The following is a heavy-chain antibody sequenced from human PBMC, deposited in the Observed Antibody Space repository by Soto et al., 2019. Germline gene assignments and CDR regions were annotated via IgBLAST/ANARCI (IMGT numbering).Heavy chain of an antibody. D-gene: IGHD3-22*01. CDR1: GFTFSNYA. CDR2: IGGRATSA. V-gene: IGHV3-23*01. Sequence: EVQLLESGGGLVQPGGSLRLSCAASGFTFSNYAMSWVRQAPGKGLEWVSGIGGRATSAYYADSVKGRFAISRDNSYNTLFLQLNSLSSVDTAVYYCAKSRYSDSSGDFYDFWGQGTLFSVSS. J-gene: IGHJ4*02. CDR3: AKSRYSDSSGDFYDF.